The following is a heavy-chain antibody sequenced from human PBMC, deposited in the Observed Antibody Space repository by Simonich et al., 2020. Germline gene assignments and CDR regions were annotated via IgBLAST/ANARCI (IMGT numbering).Heavy chain of an antibody. J-gene: IGHJ4*02. V-gene: IGHV3-21*01. CDR1: GFTFSRHS. D-gene: IGHD3-10*01. CDR2: ISSSSSYI. CDR3: ARDTSYYGSGSYYFDY. Sequence: GGGLVKPGGSLRLSCAASGFTFSRHSMNWVRQAPGKGLEWVSSISSSSSYIYYADSVKGRFTISRDNAKNSLYLQMNSLRAEDTAVYYCARDTSYYGSGSYYFDYWGQGTLVTVSS.